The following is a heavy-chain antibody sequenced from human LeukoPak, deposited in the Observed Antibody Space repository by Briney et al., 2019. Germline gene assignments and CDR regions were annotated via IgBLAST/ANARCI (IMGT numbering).Heavy chain of an antibody. D-gene: IGHD3-22*01. J-gene: IGHJ4*02. CDR3: AKAPWRYYYDSSGYYPDY. V-gene: IGHV3-30*04. CDR1: GFTFSSYA. Sequence: PGRTLRLSCAASGFTFSSYAMHGVRQAPGKGLEWVALIPYDGSNKYYADSVKGRFTISRDNSKNTLYLQMNSLRAEDTAVYYCAKAPWRYYYDSSGYYPDYWGQGTLVTVSS. CDR2: IPYDGSNK.